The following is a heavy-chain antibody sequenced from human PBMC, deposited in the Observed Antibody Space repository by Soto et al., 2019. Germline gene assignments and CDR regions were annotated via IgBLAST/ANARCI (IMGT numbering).Heavy chain of an antibody. J-gene: IGHJ3*02. CDR3: ARHDSSGYYWDDAFDI. CDR1: GYTFTSYA. V-gene: IGHV1-3*01. D-gene: IGHD3-22*01. Sequence: ASVKVSCKASGYTFTSYAVHWVRQAPGQRLEWMGWINAGNGNTKYSQKFQGRVTITRDTSASTAYMELSGLRSEDTAVYYCARHDSSGYYWDDAFDIWGQGTMVTVSS. CDR2: INAGNGNT.